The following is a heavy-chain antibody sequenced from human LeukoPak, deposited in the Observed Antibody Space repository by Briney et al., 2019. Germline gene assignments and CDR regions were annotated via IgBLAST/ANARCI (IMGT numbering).Heavy chain of an antibody. CDR1: GFSFSSYS. J-gene: IGHJ5*02. D-gene: IGHD1-1*01. CDR2: ISSGSTSI. V-gene: IGHV3-21*01. Sequence: GGSLRVSCAASGFSFSSYSMDWVRQTPGKGLEWVSSISSGSTSIYYADSVKGRFTISRDNAKNSLYLQMNSLRAEDTAVYYCARVTGTTAGDHWGQGTLVSVSS. CDR3: ARVTGTTAGDH.